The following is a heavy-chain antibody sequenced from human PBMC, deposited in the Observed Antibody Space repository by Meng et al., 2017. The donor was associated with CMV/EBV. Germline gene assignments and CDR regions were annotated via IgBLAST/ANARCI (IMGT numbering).Heavy chain of an antibody. CDR3: ARRRTGTTPLDY. D-gene: IGHD1-1*01. CDR1: GGSISSSNW. Sequence: AVSGGSISSSNWWSWVPQPPGKGLEWIGEIYHSGSTNYNPSLKSRVTISVDKSKNQFSLKLSSVTAADTAVYYCARRRTGTTPLDYWGQGTLVTVSS. J-gene: IGHJ4*02. V-gene: IGHV4-4*02. CDR2: IYHSGST.